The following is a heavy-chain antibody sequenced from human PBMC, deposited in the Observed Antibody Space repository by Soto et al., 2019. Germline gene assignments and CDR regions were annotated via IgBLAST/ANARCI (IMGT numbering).Heavy chain of an antibody. CDR2: ISYDGSNK. CDR3: AKAAAGHLDFDY. V-gene: IGHV3-30*18. D-gene: IGHD6-13*01. CDR1: GFSFSTYG. Sequence: QVQLVESGGGVVQPGTSLRLSCAASGFSFSTYGMHWVRQAPGKGLEWVAVISYDGSNKYYADSVKGRFTISRDNSKNTLYLQMNSLRGEDTVVYYCAKAAAGHLDFDYWGQGTLVTVSS. J-gene: IGHJ4*02.